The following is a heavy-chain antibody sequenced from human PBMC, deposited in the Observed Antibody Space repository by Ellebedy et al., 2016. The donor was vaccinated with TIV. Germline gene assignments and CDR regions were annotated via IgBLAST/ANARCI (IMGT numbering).Heavy chain of an antibody. Sequence: ASVKVSCXASGYTFTSYDINWVRQATGQGLEWMGWMNPNSGNTGYAQKFQGRVTMTRNTSISTAYMELSSLRSEDTAVYYCARELIFGVVTGDYWGQGTLVTVSS. CDR3: ARELIFGVVTGDY. CDR2: MNPNSGNT. V-gene: IGHV1-8*01. D-gene: IGHD3-3*01. CDR1: GYTFTSYD. J-gene: IGHJ4*02.